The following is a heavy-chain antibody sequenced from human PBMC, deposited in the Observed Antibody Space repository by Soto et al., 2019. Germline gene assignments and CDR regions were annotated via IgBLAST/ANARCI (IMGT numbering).Heavy chain of an antibody. J-gene: IGHJ4*02. V-gene: IGHV4-38-2*01. CDR2: IYHSGST. CDR3: VRVLGYSSDWYETF. CDR1: GYSISSGYY. Sequence: KPSETLSLTCAVSGYSISSGYYWGWIRQPPGKGLEWIGSIYHSGSTYYNPSLKSRVTISVDTSKNQFSLKLSSVTAADTAVYYCVRVLGYSSDWYETFWGQGTLVTVSS. D-gene: IGHD6-13*01.